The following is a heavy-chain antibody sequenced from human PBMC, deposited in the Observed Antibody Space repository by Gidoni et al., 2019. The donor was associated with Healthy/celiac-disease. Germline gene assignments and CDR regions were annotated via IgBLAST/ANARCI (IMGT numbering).Heavy chain of an antibody. J-gene: IGHJ5*02. V-gene: IGHV2-5*01. D-gene: IGHD3-16*01. CDR3: SHVSTVPYVGEWFDP. Sequence: QITLKESGPTLVKPTQTLTLTCTFSGFSLSTSGVGVGWIRQPPGKALEWLALIYWNDDKRYSPSLKSRLTITNDTSKNQVVLTMTNMDPVDTATYYCSHVSTVPYVGEWFDPWGQGTLVTVSS. CDR2: IYWNDDK. CDR1: GFSLSTSGVG.